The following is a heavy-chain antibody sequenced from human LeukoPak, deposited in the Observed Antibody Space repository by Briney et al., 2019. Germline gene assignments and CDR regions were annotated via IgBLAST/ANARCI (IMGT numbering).Heavy chain of an antibody. Sequence: QAGGSLRLSCAASGLTFSSYAMSWVRQAPGKGLEWVSAISGSGGSTYYADSVKGRFTISRDNSKNTLYLQMNSLRAEDTAVYYCAKDQLRFWSGYFDYWGQGTLVTVSS. CDR1: GLTFSSYA. D-gene: IGHD3-3*01. J-gene: IGHJ4*02. V-gene: IGHV3-23*01. CDR2: ISGSGGST. CDR3: AKDQLRFWSGYFDY.